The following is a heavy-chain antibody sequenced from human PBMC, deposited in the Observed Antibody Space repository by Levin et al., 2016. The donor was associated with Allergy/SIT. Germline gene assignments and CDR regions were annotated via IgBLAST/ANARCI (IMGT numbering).Heavy chain of an antibody. CDR3: AKDSTWNKVTNFDY. V-gene: IGHV3-30*18. D-gene: IGHD4-17*01. CDR2: ILYDGSNK. J-gene: IGHJ4*02. Sequence: WIRQPPGKGLEWVAVILYDGSNKYYADSVKGRFTISRDNSKNTLYLQMNSLRAEDTAVYYCAKDSTWNKVTNFDYWGQGTLVTVSS.